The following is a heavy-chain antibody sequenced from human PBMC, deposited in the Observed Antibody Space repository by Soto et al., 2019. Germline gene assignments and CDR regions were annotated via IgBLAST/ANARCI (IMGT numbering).Heavy chain of an antibody. D-gene: IGHD3-3*01. V-gene: IGHV4-34*01. J-gene: IGHJ4*02. CDR3: ASLSGGRFLDKGDY. Sequence: QVQLHQWGAGLLKPSEILSLTCAVYNGSFMGYYWTWVRQPPGKGLEWVGEINHIGSPNYNPSLKSRVALSIDTSKQQFSLRLNSLTAADTAVYYCASLSGGRFLDKGDYWGQGIQVTVSS. CDR2: INHIGSP. CDR1: NGSFMGYY.